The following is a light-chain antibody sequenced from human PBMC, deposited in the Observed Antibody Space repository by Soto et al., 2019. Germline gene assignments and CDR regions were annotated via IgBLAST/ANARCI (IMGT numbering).Light chain of an antibody. CDR1: SSDVGAYNY. CDR2: EVS. Sequence: QSALTQPASVSGSPGQSITISCTGTSSDVGAYNYVSWYQQHPGTAPTLMIYEVSNRPSGVSDRFSGSRSGNTASLTISGLRGEDEADYHCQSYDSSLTNAVFGGGTKLTVL. J-gene: IGLJ2*01. V-gene: IGLV2-14*01. CDR3: QSYDSSLTNAV.